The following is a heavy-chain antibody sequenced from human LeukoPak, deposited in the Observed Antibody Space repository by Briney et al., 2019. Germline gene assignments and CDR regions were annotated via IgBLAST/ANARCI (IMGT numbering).Heavy chain of an antibody. CDR1: RFTFRNYG. V-gene: IGHV3-7*03. D-gene: IGHD5-24*01. CDR2: IKEDGTET. Sequence: GGSLRLSCAASRFTFRNYGMHWVRQAPGKGLEWLANIKEDGTETYYVDSVRGRFTISRDNAKNSLYLQMNSLRVEDTAVYYCAKEGRSLQTYWGQGTLVTVSS. CDR3: AKEGRSLQTY. J-gene: IGHJ4*02.